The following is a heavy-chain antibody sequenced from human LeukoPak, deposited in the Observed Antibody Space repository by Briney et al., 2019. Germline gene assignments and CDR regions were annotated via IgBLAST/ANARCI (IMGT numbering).Heavy chain of an antibody. CDR1: GGSISIRSDD. CDR2: IYYSQST. D-gene: IGHD1-20*01. J-gene: IGHJ5*02. V-gene: IGHV4-39*07. CDR3: ARDNFFSGRFDP. Sequence: SETLSLTCTLSGGSISIRSDDWGWIPKPPGKGLEGIGRIYYSQSTHYHPSLKNRVTISADTSKSQSSLKLSSLTSADTAVYYCARDNFFSGRFDPWGQGTRVTVSS.